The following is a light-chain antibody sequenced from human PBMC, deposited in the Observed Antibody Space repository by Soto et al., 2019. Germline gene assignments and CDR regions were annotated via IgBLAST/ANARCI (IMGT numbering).Light chain of an antibody. J-gene: IGLJ2*01. CDR2: KDS. CDR1: VLAKKY. V-gene: IGLV3-27*01. CDR3: YSAADNSVV. Sequence: SSELTQPSSVSVSPGQTARITCSGDVLAKKYARWFQQKPGQAPVLVIYKDSERPSGIPERFSGSSSGTTVTLTISGAQVEDEADYYCYSAADNSVVFGGGTKVTVL.